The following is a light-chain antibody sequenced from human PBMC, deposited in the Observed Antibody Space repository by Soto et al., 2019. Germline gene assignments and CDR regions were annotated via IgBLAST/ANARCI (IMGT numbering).Light chain of an antibody. CDR1: SSDVGGYNY. Sequence: QSVLTQPASVSGPPGQSITISCTGTSSDVGGYNYVSWYQQHPGKAPKLMIYEVSNRPSGVSNRFSGSKSGNTASLTISGLQAEDEADYYCSSYTSSSTVFGGGTKVTVL. CDR2: EVS. J-gene: IGLJ2*01. CDR3: SSYTSSSTV. V-gene: IGLV2-14*01.